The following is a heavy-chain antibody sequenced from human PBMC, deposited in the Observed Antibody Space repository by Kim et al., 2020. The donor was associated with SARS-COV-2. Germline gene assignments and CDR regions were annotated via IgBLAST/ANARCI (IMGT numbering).Heavy chain of an antibody. Sequence: SETLSLTCTVSGGSISSGSYYWGWIRQPPWKGLEWIGSIYYSGSTYYNPSLKSRVAISVDTSKNQFSLKLSSVTAADTAVYYCARLPLCISGYDYCYFD. CDR3: ARLPLCISGYDYCYFD. D-gene: IGHD5-12*01. CDR2: IYYSGST. CDR1: GGSISSGSYY. V-gene: IGHV4-39*01. J-gene: IGHJ4*03.